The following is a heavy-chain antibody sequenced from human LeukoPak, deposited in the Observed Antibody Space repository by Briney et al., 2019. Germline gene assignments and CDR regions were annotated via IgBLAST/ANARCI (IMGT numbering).Heavy chain of an antibody. D-gene: IGHD3-10*01. J-gene: IGHJ3*02. V-gene: IGHV4-59*01. CDR2: IYYSGST. Sequence: SETLSLTCTVSGGSISSYYWSCIRQPPGKGLEWIGYIYYSGSTNYNPSLKSRVTISVDTSKNQFSLKLSSVTAADTAVYYCARAPIGRDAFDIWGQGTKVTVSS. CDR1: GGSISSYY. CDR3: ARAPIGRDAFDI.